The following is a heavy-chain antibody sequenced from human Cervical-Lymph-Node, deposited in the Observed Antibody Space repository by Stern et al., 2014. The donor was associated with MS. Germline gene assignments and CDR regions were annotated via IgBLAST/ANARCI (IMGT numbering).Heavy chain of an antibody. Sequence: QVPLRESGPALVKPTQTLTLTCSFSGFSLSTSGMCVSWIRQPPGKALEWLGRLDWDDDKYYSTSLKTRLTISKDTSKNQVVLTMTNMDPVDTATYYCARIPDGGGYPRYYFDYWGQGTLVTVSS. V-gene: IGHV2-70*13. CDR2: LDWDDDK. CDR3: ARIPDGGGYPRYYFDY. CDR1: GFSLSTSGMC. D-gene: IGHD5-12*01. J-gene: IGHJ4*02.